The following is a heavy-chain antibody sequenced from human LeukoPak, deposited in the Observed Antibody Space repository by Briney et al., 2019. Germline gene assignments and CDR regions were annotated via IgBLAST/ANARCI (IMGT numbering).Heavy chain of an antibody. CDR1: GDSISSRPDFY. CDR2: IYYSGNT. J-gene: IGHJ4*02. D-gene: IGHD3-9*01. Sequence: PSETLSLTCTVSGDSISSRPDFYWSWLRQPPGKGLEWIGDIYYSGNTYYNPSLKSRLNISTDESKNQFSLRLTSVTAADTAIFGLMTESSFDSWGQGILVSVSS. V-gene: IGHV4-30-4*03. CDR3: MTESSFDS.